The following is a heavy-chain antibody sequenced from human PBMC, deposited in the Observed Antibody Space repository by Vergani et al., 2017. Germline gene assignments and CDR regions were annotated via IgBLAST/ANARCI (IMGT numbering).Heavy chain of an antibody. CDR1: GGTFSSYA. CDR3: AGGLVXCSGGSCYPTVFDY. CDR2: IIPIFGTA. Sequence: QVQLVQSGAEVKKPGSSVKVSCKASGGTFSSYAISWVRQAPGQGLEWMGGIIPIFGTANYAQKFQGRVTITADESTSTAYMELSSLRSEDTAVYYCAGGLVXCSGGSCYPTVFDYWGQGTLVTVSS. V-gene: IGHV1-69*01. J-gene: IGHJ4*02. D-gene: IGHD2-15*01.